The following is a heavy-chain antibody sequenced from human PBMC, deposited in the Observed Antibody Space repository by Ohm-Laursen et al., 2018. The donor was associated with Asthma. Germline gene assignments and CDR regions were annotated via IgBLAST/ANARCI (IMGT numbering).Heavy chain of an antibody. J-gene: IGHJ6*02. CDR2: ISRSSDYI. D-gene: IGHD1/OR15-1a*01. Sequence: GSLRLSCAASGFSFSTYTLNWVRQAPGKGLEWVSSISRSSDYIHYADSVKGRFTISRDNAKNSLHLQMNSLRAEDTAVYYCARGQQQSVDGGMDVWGQGTTVTVSS. V-gene: IGHV3-21*01. CDR3: ARGQQQSVDGGMDV. CDR1: GFSFSTYT.